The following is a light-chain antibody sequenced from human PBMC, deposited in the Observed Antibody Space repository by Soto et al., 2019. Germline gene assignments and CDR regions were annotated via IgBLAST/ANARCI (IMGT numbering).Light chain of an antibody. Sequence: EIVLTQSPGTLSLSPGERATLSCRASQGVRDSYLAWYQQKPGRAPSLLIYGAISRATGIPDRFSASESGTDFTLTISRLQPEDSAVYYCQQYGSSPLTFGQGTKLEIK. CDR1: QGVRDSY. J-gene: IGKJ2*01. CDR2: GAI. V-gene: IGKV3-20*01. CDR3: QQYGSSPLT.